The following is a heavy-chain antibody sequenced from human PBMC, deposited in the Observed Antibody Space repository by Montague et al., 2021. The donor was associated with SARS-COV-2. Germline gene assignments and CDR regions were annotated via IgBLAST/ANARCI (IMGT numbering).Heavy chain of an antibody. J-gene: IGHJ6*02. CDR1: GFSLSTSGVG. CDR2: XYWNDDK. Sequence: PALVKPTQTLTLTCTFSGFSLSTSGVGVGWIRQPPGKALEWLALXYWNDDKRYSPSLKSRLTITKDTSKNQMVLTMTNMDPVDTATYYCAHRRIRVTIFGVVTNPYYYYGMDVWGQGTTVTVPS. CDR3: AHRRIRVTIFGVVTNPYYYYGMDV. V-gene: IGHV2-5*01. D-gene: IGHD3-3*01.